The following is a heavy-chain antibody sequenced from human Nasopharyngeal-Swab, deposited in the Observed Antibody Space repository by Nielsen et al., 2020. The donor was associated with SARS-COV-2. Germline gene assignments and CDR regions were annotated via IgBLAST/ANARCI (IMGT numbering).Heavy chain of an antibody. D-gene: IGHD5-12*01. CDR1: GFTFSSYA. V-gene: IGHV3-30*04. CDR3: ARDIWGGYDGAFDY. Sequence: GGSLRLSCAASGFTFSSYAMHWVRKAPGKGLEWVAVISYDGSNKYYADSVKGRFTISRDNSKNTLYLQMNSLRAEDTAVYYCARDIWGGYDGAFDYWGQGTLVTVSS. J-gene: IGHJ4*02. CDR2: ISYDGSNK.